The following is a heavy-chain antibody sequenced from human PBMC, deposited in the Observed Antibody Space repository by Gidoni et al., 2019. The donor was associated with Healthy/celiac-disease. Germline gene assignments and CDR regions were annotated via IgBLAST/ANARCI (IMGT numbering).Heavy chain of an antibody. CDR1: GGTFSTYA. CDR3: ASQGTREGYYYYYGMDV. Sequence: QVQLVQSGAEVKKPGSSVKVSCKASGGTFSTYAISWVRQAPGQGLEWMGGIIPIVGTANYAQKFQGRVTITADESTSTAYMELSSLRSEDTAVYYCASQGTREGYYYYYGMDVWGQGTTVTVSS. D-gene: IGHD1-1*01. J-gene: IGHJ6*02. V-gene: IGHV1-69*01. CDR2: IIPIVGTA.